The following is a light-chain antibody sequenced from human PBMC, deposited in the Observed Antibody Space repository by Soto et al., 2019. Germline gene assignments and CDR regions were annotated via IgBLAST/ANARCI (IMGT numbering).Light chain of an antibody. CDR1: QDISNY. Sequence: DIQMTQSPSSLSTSVGDRVTITCRASQDISNYLAWYHQKPGKVPKLLIYGASTLQSAVPSRFSGSGSGTDFTLTISSLQPEDVGTYFCQKYNSAPLTFGGGTKVEI. J-gene: IGKJ4*01. CDR3: QKYNSAPLT. CDR2: GAS. V-gene: IGKV1-27*01.